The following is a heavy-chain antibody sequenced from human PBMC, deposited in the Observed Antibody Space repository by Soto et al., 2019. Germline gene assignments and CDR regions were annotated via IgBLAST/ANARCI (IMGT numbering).Heavy chain of an antibody. CDR2: ISAYNGNT. V-gene: IGHV1-18*01. Sequence: GASVKVSCKASSYTFTSYGISWVRRAPGQGLEWMGWISAYNGNTNYAQKLQGRVTMTTDISTSTAYMELRSLRSDDTAVYYCARVPGRGYLDYWGQGTLVTVSS. CDR1: SYTFTSYG. J-gene: IGHJ4*02. CDR3: ARVPGRGYLDY.